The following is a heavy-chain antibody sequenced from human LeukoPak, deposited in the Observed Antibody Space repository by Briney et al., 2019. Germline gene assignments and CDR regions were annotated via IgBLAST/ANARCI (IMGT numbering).Heavy chain of an antibody. CDR3: ARSGLDSSGCYFDY. V-gene: IGHV3-64*01. CDR2: ISGNGGST. CDR1: GFTFSSYA. Sequence: HPGGSLRLSCAASGFTFSSYAIHWVRQAPGKGLEYVSAISGNGGSTYYANSVKGRFTISRDNSKNTLFLQMGRLRAEDMAVYYCARSGLDSSGCYFDYWGQGTLVTVSS. J-gene: IGHJ4*02. D-gene: IGHD3-22*01.